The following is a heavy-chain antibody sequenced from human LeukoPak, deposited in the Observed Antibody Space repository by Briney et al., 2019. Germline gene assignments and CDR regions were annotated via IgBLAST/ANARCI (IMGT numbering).Heavy chain of an antibody. Sequence: PGGSLRLSCAASGFTFSSYAMHWVRQAPGKGLEYVSAISSNGGSTYYVNSVKGRFTISRDNSKNTLYLQMGSLRAEDMAVYYCAREGSTGRWLQFRAFDIWGQGTMVTVSS. J-gene: IGHJ3*02. CDR1: GFTFSSYA. CDR2: ISSNGGST. V-gene: IGHV3-64*01. D-gene: IGHD5-24*01. CDR3: AREGSTGRWLQFRAFDI.